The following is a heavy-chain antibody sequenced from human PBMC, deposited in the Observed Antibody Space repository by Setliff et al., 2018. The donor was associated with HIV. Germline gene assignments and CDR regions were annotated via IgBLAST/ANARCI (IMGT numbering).Heavy chain of an antibody. D-gene: IGHD2-21*02. V-gene: IGHV1-69*10. CDR3: ASSFGGNSLRHEAAFDI. J-gene: IGHJ3*02. Sequence: GASVKVSCKATGGTSSSYAMSWVRQAPGQGLEWMGAIIPMLGITNYAQKFQGRVTMIADKSTGTAYMDLSSLTSDDTAVYYCASSFGGNSLRHEAAFDIWGPGTMVTVSS. CDR1: GGTSSSYA. CDR2: IIPMLGIT.